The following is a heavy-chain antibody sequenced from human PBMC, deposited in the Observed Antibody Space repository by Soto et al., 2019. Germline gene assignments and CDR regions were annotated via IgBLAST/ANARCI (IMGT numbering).Heavy chain of an antibody. CDR1: GFTFSSYE. CDR2: ISSSGSTI. D-gene: IGHD3-10*01. J-gene: IGHJ3*02. V-gene: IGHV3-48*03. Sequence: PGGSLRLSCAASGFTFSSYEMNWVRQAPGKGLEWVSYISSSGSTIYYADSVKGRFTISRDNAKNSLYLQMNSLRAEDTAVYYCARDGSNYYGSGSSYASDIWGKGTMVTVSS. CDR3: ARDGSNYYGSGSSYASDI.